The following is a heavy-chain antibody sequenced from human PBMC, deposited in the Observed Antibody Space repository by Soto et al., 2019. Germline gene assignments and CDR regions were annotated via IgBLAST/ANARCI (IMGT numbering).Heavy chain of an antibody. CDR2: IIPILGIA. Sequence: QVQLVQSGAEVQKPGSSVKVSCKASGGTFSSYTISWVRQAPGQGLEWMGRIIPILGIANYAQKFQGRVRITADKSTSTAYMELSSLRSEDTAVYYCARGGGQFDYWGQGTLVTVSS. D-gene: IGHD1-26*01. CDR1: GGTFSSYT. CDR3: ARGGGQFDY. J-gene: IGHJ4*02. V-gene: IGHV1-69*02.